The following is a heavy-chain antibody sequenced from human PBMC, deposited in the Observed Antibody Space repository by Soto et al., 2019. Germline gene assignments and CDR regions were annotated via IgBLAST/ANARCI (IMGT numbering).Heavy chain of an antibody. V-gene: IGHV1-69*02. D-gene: IGHD4-17*01. CDR2: IIPILGIA. J-gene: IGHJ3*02. Sequence: QVQLVQSGAEVKKPGSSVKVSCKASGGTFSSYTISWVRQAPGQGLEWMGRIIPILGIANYAQKFQGRVTITADKSTSTAYMELSSLRSEDTAVYSCSRAVPGGAFDICGQGTMVTVSS. CDR3: SRAVPGGAFDI. CDR1: GGTFSSYT.